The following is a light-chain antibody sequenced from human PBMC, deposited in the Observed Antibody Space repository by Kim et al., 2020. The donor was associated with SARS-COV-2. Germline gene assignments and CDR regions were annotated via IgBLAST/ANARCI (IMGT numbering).Light chain of an antibody. CDR1: QSVASGY. CDR2: ATS. CDR3: QQYGSSPLT. Sequence: LYPGAEVRLSCRASQSVASGYVAWYQQKGGQAPRLLIFATSSRATGIPDRFSGSGSGTAFTLTINTLEPEDFAVYFCQQYGSSPLTFGGGTKLEI. V-gene: IGKV3-20*01. J-gene: IGKJ4*01.